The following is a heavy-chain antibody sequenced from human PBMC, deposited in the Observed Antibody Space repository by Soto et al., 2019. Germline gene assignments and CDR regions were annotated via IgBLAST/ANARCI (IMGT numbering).Heavy chain of an antibody. Sequence: QVQLVESGGGVVQPGRSLRLSCAASGFSFSYYAMHWVRQAPGKGLEGVAVIAYDASKKYYADSVKGRFTISRDNSKNTLYLQMNSLRGEDTAVYYCASPYCSGGSCYLTEYFQHWGQGTLVTVSS. D-gene: IGHD2-15*01. J-gene: IGHJ1*01. CDR2: IAYDASKK. CDR1: GFSFSYYA. V-gene: IGHV3-30*03. CDR3: ASPYCSGGSCYLTEYFQH.